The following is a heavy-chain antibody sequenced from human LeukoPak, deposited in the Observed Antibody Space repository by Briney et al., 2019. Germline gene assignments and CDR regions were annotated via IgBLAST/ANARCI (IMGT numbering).Heavy chain of an antibody. V-gene: IGHV5-51*01. D-gene: IGHD2-2*01. CDR3: ARNVPTYYYYYMDV. Sequence: GESLKISCKGSGYRFTNYWIAWVRQMPGKGLELMGIIYPGDSDTRYSPSFQGQVTISADKSISTAYLQWSSLEAPDTAMYYCARNVPTYYYYYMDVWGKGTTVTVSS. CDR2: IYPGDSDT. J-gene: IGHJ6*03. CDR1: GYRFTNYW.